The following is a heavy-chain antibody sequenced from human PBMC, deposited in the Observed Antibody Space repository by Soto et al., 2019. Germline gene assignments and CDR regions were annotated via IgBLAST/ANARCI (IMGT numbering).Heavy chain of an antibody. CDR3: EKCPGYSNNLYPLPPLT. Sequence: PGGSLRLSCAASGFPFSSYAMSWVRQAPGKGLEWVSAISGIGGGTYYADAVKGRITISRDISKNTLYLQMNSLRAEDTAVYYREKCPGYSNNLYPLPPLTRGQGNPGTV. V-gene: IGHV3-23*01. CDR1: GFPFSSYA. D-gene: IGHD1-26*01. J-gene: IGHJ4*02. CDR2: ISGIGGGT.